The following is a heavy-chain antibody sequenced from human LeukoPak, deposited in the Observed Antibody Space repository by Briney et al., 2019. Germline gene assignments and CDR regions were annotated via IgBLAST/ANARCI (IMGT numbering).Heavy chain of an antibody. Sequence: SETLSLTCTVSGGSISSYYWSWIRQPPGKGLEWIGYIYYSGSTNYNPSLKSRVTISVDTSKNQFSLKLSSVTAADTAVYYCARARATVTRISSFDIWGQGTMVTVSS. CDR1: GGSISSYY. V-gene: IGHV4-59*01. J-gene: IGHJ3*02. D-gene: IGHD4-17*01. CDR2: IYYSGST. CDR3: ARARATVTRISSFDI.